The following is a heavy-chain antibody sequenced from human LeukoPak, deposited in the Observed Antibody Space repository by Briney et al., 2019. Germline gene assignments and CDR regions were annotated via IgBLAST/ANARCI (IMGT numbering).Heavy chain of an antibody. J-gene: IGHJ5*02. CDR1: GXTFSSYW. Sequence: PGGSLRLSCAASGXTFSSYWMSWVRQAPGKGLEWVANIKQDGSEKYYVDSVKGRFTISRDNAKNSLYLQMNSLRAEDTAVYYCARDHGFLEWLPNWFDPWGQGTLVTVSS. CDR3: ARDHGFLEWLPNWFDP. CDR2: IKQDGSEK. D-gene: IGHD3-3*01. V-gene: IGHV3-7*05.